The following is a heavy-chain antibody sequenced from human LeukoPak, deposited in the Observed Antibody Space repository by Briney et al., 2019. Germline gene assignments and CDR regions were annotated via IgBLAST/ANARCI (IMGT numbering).Heavy chain of an antibody. J-gene: IGHJ4*02. V-gene: IGHV1-2*02. D-gene: IGHD5-12*01. Sequence: ASVKVSCEASGYTFTGYYIHWVRQAPGQGLEWMGWINPNSGGTNYAQKFQGRVTMTRDTSISTAYMELSRLTSDDTAVYYCARDWVVATNGGDYWGQGTLVTVSS. CDR1: GYTFTGYY. CDR2: INPNSGGT. CDR3: ARDWVVATNGGDY.